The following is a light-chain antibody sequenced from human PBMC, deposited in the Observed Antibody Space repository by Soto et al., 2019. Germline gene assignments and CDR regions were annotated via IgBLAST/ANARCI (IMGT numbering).Light chain of an antibody. J-gene: IGKJ1*01. CDR2: DAS. Sequence: EIVLTQSPATLSLSPGERATLSCRASQSVDSYLAWYQQKVGQAPRLLIYDASNRATGIPARFSGSGSGTDFTLTISRXEPEDFAVYYCQHRSNWPPTFGQGTKVDIK. V-gene: IGKV3-11*01. CDR3: QHRSNWPPT. CDR1: QSVDSY.